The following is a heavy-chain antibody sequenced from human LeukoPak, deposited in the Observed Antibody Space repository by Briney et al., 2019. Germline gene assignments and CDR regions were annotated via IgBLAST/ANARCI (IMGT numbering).Heavy chain of an antibody. V-gene: IGHV3-21*01. J-gene: IGHJ4*02. Sequence: GGSLRLSCAASGFTFSDYSMNWVRQAPGKGLEWVSSISSRSAYIHYTDSVKGRFTISRDNAENSLYLQMNNLRADDTAVYYCARDRSGSYPYYFDYWGQGTVVTVSS. CDR1: GFTFSDYS. CDR2: ISSRSAYI. D-gene: IGHD1-26*01. CDR3: ARDRSGSYPYYFDY.